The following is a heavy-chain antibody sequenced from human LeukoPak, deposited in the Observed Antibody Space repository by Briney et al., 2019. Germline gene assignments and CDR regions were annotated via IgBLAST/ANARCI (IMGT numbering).Heavy chain of an antibody. CDR2: ISAYNGNT. CDR1: GDTFTGYY. Sequence: ASVKVSCKASGDTFTGYYIHWVRQAPGQGLEWMGWISAYNGNTNYAQKLQGRVTMTTDTSTSTAYMELRSLRSDDTAVYYCARDRGIAAPVDYWGQGTLVTVSS. J-gene: IGHJ4*02. D-gene: IGHD6-13*01. V-gene: IGHV1-18*04. CDR3: ARDRGIAAPVDY.